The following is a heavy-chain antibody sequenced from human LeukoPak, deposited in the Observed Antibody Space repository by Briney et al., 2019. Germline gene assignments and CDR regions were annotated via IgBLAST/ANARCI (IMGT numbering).Heavy chain of an antibody. CDR1: GYTFTSYG. CDR3: ARDRGRAFDP. CDR2: ISAYNGNT. Sequence: GASVKVSCKASGYTFTSYGISWVRQAPGQGLEWMGWISAYNGNTNYAQKLQGRVTMTRDMSTSTVYMELSSLRSEDTAVYYCARDRGRAFDPWGQGTLVTVSS. V-gene: IGHV1-18*01. D-gene: IGHD3-10*01. J-gene: IGHJ5*02.